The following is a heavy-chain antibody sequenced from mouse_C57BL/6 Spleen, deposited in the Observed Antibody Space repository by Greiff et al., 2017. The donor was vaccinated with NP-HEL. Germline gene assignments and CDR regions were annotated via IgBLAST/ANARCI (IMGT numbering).Heavy chain of an antibody. J-gene: IGHJ3*01. V-gene: IGHV1-50*01. Sequence: QVQLQQPGAELVKPGASVKLSCKASGYTFTSYWMQWVKQRPGQGLEWIGEIDPSDSYTNYNQKFKGKATLTVDTSSSTAYMQLSSLTSEDSAVYYCAHSNYAWFAYWGQGTLVTVSA. D-gene: IGHD2-5*01. CDR3: AHSNYAWFAY. CDR2: IDPSDSYT. CDR1: GYTFTSYW.